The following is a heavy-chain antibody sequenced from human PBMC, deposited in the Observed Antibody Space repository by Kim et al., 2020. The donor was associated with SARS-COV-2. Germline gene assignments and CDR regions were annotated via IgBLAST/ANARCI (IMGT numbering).Heavy chain of an antibody. CDR3: ARDLDWNDAFGMDV. CDR1: GFTFSSYW. D-gene: IGHD1-1*01. J-gene: IGHJ6*02. V-gene: IGHV3-7*01. Sequence: GGSLRLSCAASGFTFSSYWMSWVRQAPGKGLEWVANIKQDGSEKYYVDSVKGRFSISRDNAKDSLYLQMDSLRAEDTASYYCARDLDWNDAFGMDVWGQGTTVTVSS. CDR2: IKQDGSEK.